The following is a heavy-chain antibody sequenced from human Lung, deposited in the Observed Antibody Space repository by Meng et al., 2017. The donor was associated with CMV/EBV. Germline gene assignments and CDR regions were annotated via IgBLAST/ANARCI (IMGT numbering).Heavy chain of an antibody. CDR3: ARAHRGVTSSNLHH. CDR1: GGSISSGSYY. D-gene: IGHD3-10*01. V-gene: IGHV4-30-4*01. CDR2: IYYSGST. Sequence: SETXSLXFTVSGGSISSGSYYWSWIRQPPGKGLEWIGYIYYSGSTYYNPSLKSRVTISVDTSKNQFSLKLSSVTATDTAVYYCARAHRGVTSSNLHHWGQGXLVTVSS. J-gene: IGHJ1*01.